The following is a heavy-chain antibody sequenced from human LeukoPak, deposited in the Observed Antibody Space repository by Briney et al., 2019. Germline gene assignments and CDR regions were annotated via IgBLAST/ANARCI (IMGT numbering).Heavy chain of an antibody. CDR1: GGSISSYY. J-gene: IGHJ4*02. V-gene: IGHV4-59*01. CDR2: IYYSGST. Sequence: SETLSLTCIVSGGSISSYYWSWIRQPPGKGLEWIGYIYYSGSTNYNPSLKSRVTISVDTSKNQFSLKLSSVTAADTAVYYCARGLMMAVAGRGEFHYWGQGTLVTVSS. CDR3: ARGLMMAVAGRGEFHY. D-gene: IGHD6-13*01.